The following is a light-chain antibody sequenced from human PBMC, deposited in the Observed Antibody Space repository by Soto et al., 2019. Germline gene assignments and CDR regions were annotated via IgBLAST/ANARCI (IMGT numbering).Light chain of an antibody. J-gene: IGKJ1*01. CDR3: QQYNSYSWT. V-gene: IGKV1-5*01. CDR2: DAS. CDR1: QSISSW. Sequence: DIQMTQPPSTLSASVGDRVTITCRASQSISSWLAWYQQKPGKAPKLLIYDASSLESGVPSTFSGSGSGTEFALTISSLQPDDFATYYCQQYNSYSWTFGQGTKVEIK.